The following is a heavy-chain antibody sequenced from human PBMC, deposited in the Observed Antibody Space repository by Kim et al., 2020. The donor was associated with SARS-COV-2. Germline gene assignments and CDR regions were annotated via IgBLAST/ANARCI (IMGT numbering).Heavy chain of an antibody. CDR3: ARGVGLQWLGY. Sequence: SETLSLTCTVSGGSISSYYWSWIRQPPGKGLEWIGYIYYSGSTNYNPSLKSRVTISVDTSKNQFSLKLSSVTAADTAVYYCARGVGLQWLGYWGQGTLVTVSS. CDR2: IYYSGST. J-gene: IGHJ4*02. CDR1: GGSISSYY. V-gene: IGHV4-59*01. D-gene: IGHD6-19*01.